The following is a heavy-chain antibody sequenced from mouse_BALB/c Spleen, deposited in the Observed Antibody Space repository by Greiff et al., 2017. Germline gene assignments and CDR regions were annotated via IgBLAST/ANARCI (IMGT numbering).Heavy chain of an antibody. CDR1: GYTFTDYE. D-gene: IGHD1-1*01. J-gene: IGHJ3*01. V-gene: IGHV1-15*01. CDR3: TRFTTDLAY. Sequence: VQGVESGAELVRPGASVTLSCKASGYTFTDYEMHWVKQTPVHGLEWIGAIDPETGGTAYNQKFKGKATLTADKSSSTAYMELRSLTSEDSAVYYCTRFTTDLAYWGQGTLVTVSA. CDR2: IDPETGGT.